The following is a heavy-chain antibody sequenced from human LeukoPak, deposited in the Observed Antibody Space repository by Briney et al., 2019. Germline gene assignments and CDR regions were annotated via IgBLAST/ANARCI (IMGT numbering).Heavy chain of an antibody. V-gene: IGHV1-24*01. CDR2: FNPEDGET. CDR1: GYTLTELS. D-gene: IGHD3-16*02. CDR3: ATIPIRLGALALPPSFDY. Sequence: ASVKVSCKVSGYTLTELSMHWVRQAPGKGLEWMGGFNPEDGETIYAQKFQGRVTMTEDTSTDTAYMELSSLRSEDAAVYYCATIPIRLGALALPPSFDYWGQGTLVTVSS. J-gene: IGHJ4*02.